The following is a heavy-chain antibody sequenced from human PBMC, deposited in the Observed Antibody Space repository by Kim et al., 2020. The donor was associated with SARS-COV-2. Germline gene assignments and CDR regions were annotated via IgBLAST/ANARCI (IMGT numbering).Heavy chain of an antibody. CDR1: GGSISSSSYY. Sequence: SETLSLTCTVSGGSISSSSYYWGWIRQPPGKGLEWIGSIYYSGSTYYNPSLKSRVTISVDKSKNQFSLKLSSVTAADTAVYYCASQRLGCSSTSCYPYNWFDPWGQGTLVTVSS. V-gene: IGHV4-39*01. CDR3: ASQRLGCSSTSCYPYNWFDP. J-gene: IGHJ5*02. D-gene: IGHD2-2*01. CDR2: IYYSGST.